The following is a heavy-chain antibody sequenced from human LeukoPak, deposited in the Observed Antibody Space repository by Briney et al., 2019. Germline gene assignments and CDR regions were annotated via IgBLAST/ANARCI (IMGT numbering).Heavy chain of an antibody. J-gene: IGHJ4*02. CDR2: VHYSGST. Sequence: PSETLSLTCSVSGGSISSSSYFWGWIRQPPGKGLEWIASVHYSGSTYYNPSLKSRVTISVDTSKNQFSLKLSSVTAADTAVYYCARGRIVLMVYAIRPYFDYWGQGTLVTVSS. CDR3: ARGRIVLMVYAIRPYFDY. V-gene: IGHV4-39*01. CDR1: GGSISSSSYF. D-gene: IGHD2-8*01.